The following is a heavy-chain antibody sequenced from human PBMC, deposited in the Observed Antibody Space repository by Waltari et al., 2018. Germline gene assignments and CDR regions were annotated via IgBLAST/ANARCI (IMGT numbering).Heavy chain of an antibody. CDR3: ARVGDLSSSWYREDY. J-gene: IGHJ4*02. CDR1: GGSISSSSYY. CDR2: IYYSGST. V-gene: IGHV4-39*01. D-gene: IGHD6-13*01. Sequence: QLQLQESGPGLVKPSETLSLTCTVSGGSISSSSYYWGWIRQPPGKGLEWIGSIYYSGSTYYNPSLKSRVTISVDTSKNQFSLKLSSVTAADTAVYYCARVGDLSSSWYREDYWGQGTLVTVSS.